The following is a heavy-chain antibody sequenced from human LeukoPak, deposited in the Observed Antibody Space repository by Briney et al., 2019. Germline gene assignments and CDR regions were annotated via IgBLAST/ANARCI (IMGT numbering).Heavy chain of an antibody. V-gene: IGHV1-69*13. J-gene: IGHJ6*03. CDR2: IIPIFGTA. CDR3: ARTVVANYYYYYYMDV. D-gene: IGHD2-21*01. CDR1: GGTFSSYA. Sequence: SVKVSCKASGGTFSSYAMSWVRQAPGQGLEWMGGIIPIFGTANYAQKFQGRVTITADESTSTAYMELSSLRSEDTAVYYCARTVVANYYYYYYMDVWGKGTTVTVSS.